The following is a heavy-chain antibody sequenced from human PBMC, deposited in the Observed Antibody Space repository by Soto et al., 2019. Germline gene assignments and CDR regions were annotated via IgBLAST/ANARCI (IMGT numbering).Heavy chain of an antibody. CDR1: GLTVSPTQ. D-gene: IGHD6-6*01. CDR3: ARAREPEYSSSIFFDY. CDR2: IYSGGST. Sequence: PVGSLRLTCTVSGLTVSPTQLSWVRQPPGKGLQWAAVIYSGGSTYYANAVKGRFTISRDISENTVYLELDKLTVDDTAVYYCARAREPEYSSSIFFDYWGRGTLVTVSS. J-gene: IGHJ4*02. V-gene: IGHV3-53*01.